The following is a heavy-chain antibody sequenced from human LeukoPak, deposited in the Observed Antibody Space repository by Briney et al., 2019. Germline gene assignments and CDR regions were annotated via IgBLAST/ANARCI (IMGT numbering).Heavy chain of an antibody. CDR3: ARTYGDYHFDI. J-gene: IGHJ3*02. CDR1: GGSISSGGYY. CDR2: IYYSGNT. V-gene: IGHV4-31*03. Sequence: SETLSLTCTVSGGSISSGGYYWSWIRQHPGEGLEWIGYIYYSGNTYYNPSLKSRFTISVDTSKNQFSLKVSSVTAADTAVYYCARTYGDYHFDIWGQGTMVTVSS. D-gene: IGHD4-17*01.